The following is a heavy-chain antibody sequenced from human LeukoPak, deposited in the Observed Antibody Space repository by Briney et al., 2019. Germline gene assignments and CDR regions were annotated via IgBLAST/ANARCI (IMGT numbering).Heavy chain of an antibody. CDR1: GFTFDDYA. V-gene: IGHV3-9*01. J-gene: IGHJ4*02. CDR3: AKDYGSRGDYFDY. Sequence: PGRSLRLSCAASGFTFDDYAVHWVRQAPGKGLEWVSGISWNSGCIGYADSVKGRFTISRDNAKNSLYLQMNSLRAEDTALYYCAKDYGSRGDYFDYWGQGTLVTVSS. CDR2: ISWNSGCI. D-gene: IGHD3-10*01.